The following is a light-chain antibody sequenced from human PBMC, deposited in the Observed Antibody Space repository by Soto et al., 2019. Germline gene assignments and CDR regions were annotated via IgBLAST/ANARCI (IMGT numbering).Light chain of an antibody. J-gene: IGKJ1*01. CDR2: GAS. CDR1: QSVFSS. Sequence: EIVMTQSPATLSVSPGERATLSCRASQSVFSSLAWYQHKPGQAPRLLIYGASSRATGIPARFSGSRSGTEFTLAISSLQSEDFAVYFCQQYKDWPTTFGQGTKVE. V-gene: IGKV3-15*01. CDR3: QQYKDWPTT.